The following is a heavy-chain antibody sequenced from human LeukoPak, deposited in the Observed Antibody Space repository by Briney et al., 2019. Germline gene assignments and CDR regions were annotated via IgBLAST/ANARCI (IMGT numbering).Heavy chain of an antibody. CDR1: GVSISSYY. D-gene: IGHD3-22*01. V-gene: IGHV4-4*07. J-gene: IGHJ4*02. CDR3: ARDYNDSSGYQSGFDY. Sequence: SETLSLTCTVSGVSISSYYWSWIRQPAGKGLEWIGRIYTSGSTNYNPSLKSRVTMSVDTSKSQFSLKLSSVTAADTAVYYCARDYNDSSGYQSGFDYWGQGTLVTVSS. CDR2: IYTSGST.